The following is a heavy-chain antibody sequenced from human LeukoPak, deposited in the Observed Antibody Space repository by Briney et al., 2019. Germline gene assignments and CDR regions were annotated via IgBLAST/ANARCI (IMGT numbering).Heavy chain of an antibody. CDR3: AVLFYYDILTGYYGPRRFDY. CDR1: GGSISSSSYY. Sequence: SETLSLTCTVSGGSISSSSYYWGWIRQPPGKGLEWIGSIYYSGSTYYNPSLKSRVTISVDTSKNQFSLKLSSVTAADTAVYYCAVLFYYDILTGYYGPRRFDYWGQGTLVTVSS. J-gene: IGHJ4*02. CDR2: IYYSGST. D-gene: IGHD3-9*01. V-gene: IGHV4-39*01.